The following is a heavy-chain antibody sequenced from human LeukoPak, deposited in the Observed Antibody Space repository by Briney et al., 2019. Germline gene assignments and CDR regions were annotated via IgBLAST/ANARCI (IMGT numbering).Heavy chain of an antibody. CDR2: INPSGGST. CDR1: GYTFTGYY. J-gene: IGHJ4*02. V-gene: IGHV1-46*01. Sequence: ASVKVSCKASGYTFTGYYMHWVRQAPGQGLEWMGWINPSGGSTSYAQKFQGRVTMTRDTSTSTVYMELSSLRSEDTAVYYCAIAAAASGYFDYWGRGTLVTVSS. D-gene: IGHD6-13*01. CDR3: AIAAAASGYFDY.